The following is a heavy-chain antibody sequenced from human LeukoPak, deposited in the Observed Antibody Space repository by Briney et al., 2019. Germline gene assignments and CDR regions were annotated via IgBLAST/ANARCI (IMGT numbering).Heavy chain of an antibody. CDR3: VRGMACGGDCYMVDDSFDP. CDR1: GGTFSSYT. J-gene: IGHJ5*02. D-gene: IGHD2-21*02. Sequence: RASVKVSRKASGGTFSSYTISWVRQAPGQGLEWMGRIIPILGIANYAQKFQGRVTITADKSTSTSYMELSSLRSEDTAVYYCVRGMACGGDCYMVDDSFDPWGQGTLVTVSS. CDR2: IIPILGIA. V-gene: IGHV1-69*02.